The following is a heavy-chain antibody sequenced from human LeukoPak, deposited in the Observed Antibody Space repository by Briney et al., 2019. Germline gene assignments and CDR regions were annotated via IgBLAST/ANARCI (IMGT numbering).Heavy chain of an antibody. CDR2: ISISGSTI. CDR3: AREAGYCSSTSCSYYYYMDV. D-gene: IGHD2-2*03. J-gene: IGHJ6*03. V-gene: IGHV3-11*04. Sequence: GGSLRLSCAASGFTFSDYYMTWIRQAPGRGLEGVSYISISGSTIYYADSAKGRFTISRDSAKNSLFLQMNSLRAEDTAVYYCAREAGYCSSTSCSYYYYMDVWGKGTTVTVSS. CDR1: GFTFSDYY.